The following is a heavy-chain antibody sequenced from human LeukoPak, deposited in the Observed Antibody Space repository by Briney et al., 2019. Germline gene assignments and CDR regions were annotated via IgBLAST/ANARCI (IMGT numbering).Heavy chain of an antibody. V-gene: IGHV3-21*01. Sequence: GGSLRLSCAASGFTFSRYSMNWVRQAPGKGLEWVSSISSSSSYIYYADSVKGRFTISRDNAKNSLYLQMNSLRAEDTAVYYCARDRDRDWCVVVPPAMVYWGQGTLVTVSS. CDR1: GFTFSRYS. J-gene: IGHJ4*02. CDR2: ISSSSSYI. D-gene: IGHD2-2*01. CDR3: ARDRDRDWCVVVPPAMVY.